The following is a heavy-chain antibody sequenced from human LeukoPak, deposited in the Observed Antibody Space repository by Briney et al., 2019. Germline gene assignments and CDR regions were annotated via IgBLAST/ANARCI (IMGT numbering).Heavy chain of an antibody. CDR2: INPNSGGT. D-gene: IGHD3-22*01. CDR1: GCTFTGYY. V-gene: IGHV1-2*04. J-gene: IGHJ6*02. Sequence: ASVKVSCKASGCTFTGYYMHWVRQAPGQGLEWMGWINPNSGGTNYAQKFQGWVTMTRDTSISTAYMELSRLRSDDTAVYYCASIRAAVVITDYYYGMDVWGQGTTVTVSS. CDR3: ASIRAAVVITDYYYGMDV.